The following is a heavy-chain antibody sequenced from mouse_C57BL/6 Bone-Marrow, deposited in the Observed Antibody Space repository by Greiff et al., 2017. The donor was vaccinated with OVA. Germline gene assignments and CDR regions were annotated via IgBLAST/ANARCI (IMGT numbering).Heavy chain of an antibody. CDR3: TRDYYGYYFDY. Sequence: VMLVESGDGLVKPGGPLKLSCAASGFTFSSYAMSWVRQTPEKRLEWVAYISSGGDYIYYADTVKGRFTISRDNARNTLYLQMSSLKSEDTAMYYCTRDYYGYYFDYWGQGTTLTVSS. CDR1: GFTFSSYA. J-gene: IGHJ2*01. D-gene: IGHD1-1*01. V-gene: IGHV5-9-1*02. CDR2: ISSGGDYI.